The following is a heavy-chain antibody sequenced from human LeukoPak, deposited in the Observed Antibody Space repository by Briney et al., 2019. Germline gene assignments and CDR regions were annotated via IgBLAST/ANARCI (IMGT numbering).Heavy chain of an antibody. Sequence: SETLSLTCAVYGGSFSGYYWSWLRQPPGKGLEWIGEINHSGSTNYNPSLKSRVTISVDTSKNQFSLKLSSVTAADTAVYYCARGWEDIVVVPAAMGLDPWGQGTLVTVSS. V-gene: IGHV4-34*01. D-gene: IGHD2-2*01. CDR1: GGSFSGYY. J-gene: IGHJ5*02. CDR2: INHSGST. CDR3: ARGWEDIVVVPAAMGLDP.